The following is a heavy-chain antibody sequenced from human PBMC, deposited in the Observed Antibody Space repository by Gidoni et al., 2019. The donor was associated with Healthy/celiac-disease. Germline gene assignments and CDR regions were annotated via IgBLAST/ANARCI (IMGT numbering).Heavy chain of an antibody. V-gene: IGHV4-4*07. CDR3: AREAGDILTGYYIFFDY. J-gene: IGHJ4*02. Sequence: QVQLQESGPGLVKPSETLSLTCTVSGGSISSYYWSWIRQPAEKGLEWIGRIYTSGSTNYNPSLKSRVTMSVDTSKNQFSLKLSSVTAADTAVYYCAREAGDILTGYYIFFDYWGQGTLVTVSS. D-gene: IGHD3-9*01. CDR1: GGSISSYY. CDR2: IYTSGST.